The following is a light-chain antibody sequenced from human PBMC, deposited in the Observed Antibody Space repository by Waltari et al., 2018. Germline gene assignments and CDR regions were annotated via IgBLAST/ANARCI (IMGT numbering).Light chain of an antibody. CDR3: QTWATGIGV. CDR1: SGPSTYA. J-gene: IGLJ3*02. CDR2: VNSDGTH. Sequence: QVVLTQSPSASASLGAAVKLTCTLSSGPSTYAIAWPQQQPEKGPRYLMKVNSDGTHTKGDGIPDRFSGSSSGAERYLIISSLQSEDEADYLCQTWATGIGVFGGGTKLTVL. V-gene: IGLV4-69*01.